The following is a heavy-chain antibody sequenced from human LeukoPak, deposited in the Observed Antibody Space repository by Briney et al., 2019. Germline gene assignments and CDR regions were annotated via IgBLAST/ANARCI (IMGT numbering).Heavy chain of an antibody. CDR2: ISSSGSTI. J-gene: IGHJ4*02. CDR1: GFTFSDYY. CDR3: ARTYYDILTSYNPYFDY. V-gene: IGHV3-11*04. D-gene: IGHD3-9*01. Sequence: GGSLRLSCAASGFTFSDYYMSWIRQAPGKGLEWVSYISSSGSTIYYADSVKGRFTISRDNAKNSLYLQMDSLRAEDTAVYYCARTYYDILTSYNPYFDYWGQGTLVTVSS.